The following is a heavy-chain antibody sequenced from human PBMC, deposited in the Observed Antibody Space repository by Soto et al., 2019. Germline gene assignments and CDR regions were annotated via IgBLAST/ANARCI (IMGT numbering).Heavy chain of an antibody. CDR1: GGSISSGDYY. CDR2: IYYSGST. Sequence: SETLSLTCTVSGGSISSGDYYWSWIRQPPEKGLEWIGYIYYSGSTYYNPSLKSRVTISVDTSKNQFSLKLSSVTAADTAVYYCARVLPPYYDFVWGSYSYAVAFDSRAQRTMDTGSS. CDR3: ARVLPPYYDFVWGSYSYAVAFDS. V-gene: IGHV4-30-4*01. D-gene: IGHD3-16*01. J-gene: IGHJ3*02.